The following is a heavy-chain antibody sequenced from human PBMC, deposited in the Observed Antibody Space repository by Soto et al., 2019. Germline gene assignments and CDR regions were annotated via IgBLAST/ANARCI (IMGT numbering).Heavy chain of an antibody. D-gene: IGHD6-25*01. CDR3: ARYRLAADLSDFDY. J-gene: IGHJ4*02. CDR1: GFTLGAYA. V-gene: IGHV3-49*04. CDR2: IRSRAYGGTT. Sequence: EVQLVESGGGLVQPGRSLRLYCTGSGFTLGAYAMSWVRQAPGKGLEWVGSIRSRAYGGTTEYAASVKGRFTISRDASKSIAYLQMDSLTTEDTAMYFCARYRLAADLSDFDYWGQGTLVTVSS.